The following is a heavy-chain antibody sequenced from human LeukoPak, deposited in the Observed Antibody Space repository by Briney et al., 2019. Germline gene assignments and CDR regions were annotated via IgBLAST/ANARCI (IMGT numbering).Heavy chain of an antibody. J-gene: IGHJ3*02. CDR2: INLSGGST. CDR3: ARLFVYQQLVLFSRVGDAFDI. CDR1: GYTFTIYY. V-gene: IGHV1-46*01. Sequence: GASVTVSCKASGYTFTIYYMHWVRQAPGQGREWMGIINLSGGSTSYAQKFQGRVTMTRDTSTSTVYMELSSLRSEDTAVYYCARLFVYQQLVLFSRVGDAFDIWGQGTMVTVSS. D-gene: IGHD6-13*01.